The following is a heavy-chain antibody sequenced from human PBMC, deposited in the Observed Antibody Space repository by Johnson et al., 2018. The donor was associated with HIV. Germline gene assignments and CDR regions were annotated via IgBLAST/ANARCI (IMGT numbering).Heavy chain of an antibody. CDR2: ISYDGSNK. J-gene: IGHJ3*02. CDR1: GFTFRTFP. Sequence: QVQLVESGGGVVQPGRSLRLSCAASGFTFRTFPMHWVRQAPGKGLEWMAFISYDGSNKYYADSVKGRFTISRENAKNSLYLEMNSLRAGDTAVYYCARVAAGSSGYYRDAFDIWGQGTMVTVSS. D-gene: IGHD3-22*01. CDR3: ARVAAGSSGYYRDAFDI. V-gene: IGHV3-30*14.